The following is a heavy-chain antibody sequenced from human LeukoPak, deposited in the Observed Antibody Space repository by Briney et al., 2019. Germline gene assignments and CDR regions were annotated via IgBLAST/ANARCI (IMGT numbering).Heavy chain of an antibody. V-gene: IGHV1-69*04. CDR1: GYTFTGYY. J-gene: IGHJ5*02. D-gene: IGHD1-26*01. CDR3: AREQGGNWFDP. Sequence: ASVKVSCKASGYTFTGYYMHWVRQAPGQGLEWMGRIIPILGIANYAQKFQGRVTITADKSTSTAYMELSSLRSEDTAVYYCAREQGGNWFDPWGQGTLVTVSS. CDR2: IIPILGIA.